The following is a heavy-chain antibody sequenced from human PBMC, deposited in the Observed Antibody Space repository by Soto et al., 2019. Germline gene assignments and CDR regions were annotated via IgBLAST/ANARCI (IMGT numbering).Heavy chain of an antibody. Sequence: PGASLKISCKGSGYSFTSYWIGWVRQMPGKGLEWMGIIYPGDSNTRYSPSFQGQVTISADKSISTAYLQWSSLKASDTAMYYCARQAGAGSSWYVWLDPWGKGTLVTVYS. D-gene: IGHD6-13*01. V-gene: IGHV5-51*01. CDR2: IYPGDSNT. CDR3: ARQAGAGSSWYVWLDP. J-gene: IGHJ5*02. CDR1: GYSFTSYW.